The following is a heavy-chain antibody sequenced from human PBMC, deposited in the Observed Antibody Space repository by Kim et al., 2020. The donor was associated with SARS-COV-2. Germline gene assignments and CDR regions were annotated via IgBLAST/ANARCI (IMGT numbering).Heavy chain of an antibody. V-gene: IGHV5-51*01. J-gene: IGHJ6*02. Sequence: GESLMISCKGSGYSFTSYWIGWVRQMPGKGLEWMGIIYPGDSDTRYSPSFQGQVTISADKSISTAYLQWSSLKASDTAMYYCASSTVTYYYYYGMDVWGQGTTVTVSS. CDR1: GYSFTSYW. D-gene: IGHD4-17*01. CDR2: IYPGDSDT. CDR3: ASSTVTYYYYYGMDV.